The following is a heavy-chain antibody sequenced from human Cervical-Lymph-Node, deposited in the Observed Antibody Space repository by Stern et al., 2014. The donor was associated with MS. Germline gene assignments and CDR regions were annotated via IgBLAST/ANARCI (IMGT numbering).Heavy chain of an antibody. J-gene: IGHJ4*02. Sequence: QVQLMQSGAEVRKPGASVKVSCKASGYTFPTYHIHWVRQAPGQGLEWMGRITPKSGGTTYSQRFQGRVNMTRDTSINTAYMELSGLKSDDTAIYYCARVMDFWNHYWGFWGQGTLVTVSS. CDR1: GYTFPTYH. D-gene: IGHD3-3*01. CDR2: ITPKSGGT. CDR3: ARVMDFWNHYWGF. V-gene: IGHV1-2*06.